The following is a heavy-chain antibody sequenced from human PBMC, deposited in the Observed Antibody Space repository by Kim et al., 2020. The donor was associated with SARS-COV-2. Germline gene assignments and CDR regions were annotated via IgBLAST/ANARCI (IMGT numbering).Heavy chain of an antibody. CDR3: AAFYYYHYMDV. Sequence: SETLSLTCTVSYASFTTYYWTWIRQPPGKGLEWIGKIYHDGSADYNPSLKSRITMSVDTSKNQFSLTLTSVTAADTAVYYCAAFYYYHYMDVWANGTPVT. D-gene: IGHD3-3*02. V-gene: IGHV4-59*01. CDR2: IYHDGSA. J-gene: IGHJ6*03. CDR1: YASFTTYY.